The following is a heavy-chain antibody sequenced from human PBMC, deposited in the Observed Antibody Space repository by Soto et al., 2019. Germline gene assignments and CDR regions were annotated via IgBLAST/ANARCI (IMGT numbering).Heavy chain of an antibody. CDR1: GGSISSSSYY. Sequence: SETLSLTCTVSGGSISSSSYYWGWIRQPPGKGLEWIGSIYYSGSTYYNPSLKSRVTISVDTSKNQFSLKLSSVTAADTAWYYCARPAGATYYYDSSGYYPLDDYYYGMDVWGQGTTVTVSS. J-gene: IGHJ6*02. CDR3: ARPAGATYYYDSSGYYPLDDYYYGMDV. D-gene: IGHD3-22*01. V-gene: IGHV4-39*01. CDR2: IYYSGST.